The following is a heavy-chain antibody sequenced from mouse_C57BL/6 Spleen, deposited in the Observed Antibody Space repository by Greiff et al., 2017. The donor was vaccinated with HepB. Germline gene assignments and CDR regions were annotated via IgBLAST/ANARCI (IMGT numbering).Heavy chain of an antibody. V-gene: IGHV1-15*01. J-gene: IGHJ3*01. CDR1: GYTFTDYE. Sequence: QVQLQQSGAELVRPGASVTLSCKASGYTFTDYEMHWVKQTPVHGLEWIGAIDPETGGTAYNQKFKGKAILTADKSSSTAYMELRSLTSEDSAVYYCTRIGYYGSSYAWFAYWGQGTLVTVSA. CDR3: TRIGYYGSSYAWFAY. D-gene: IGHD1-1*01. CDR2: IDPETGGT.